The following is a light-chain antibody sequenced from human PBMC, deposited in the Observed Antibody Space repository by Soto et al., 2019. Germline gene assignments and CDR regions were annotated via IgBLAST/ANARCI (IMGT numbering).Light chain of an antibody. CDR3: ATWDDSLNGHV. V-gene: IGLV1-44*01. CDR1: SSNIGSNV. CDR2: SNN. J-gene: IGLJ1*01. Sequence: QSVRTRPPSASGTPGQRVTISCSGSSSNIGSNVVNWFQQLPGTAPKLRIYSNNQRPSGVPDRFSGSKSGTSASLAISGLQSEDEADYYCATWDDSLNGHVFGTGTKVTVL.